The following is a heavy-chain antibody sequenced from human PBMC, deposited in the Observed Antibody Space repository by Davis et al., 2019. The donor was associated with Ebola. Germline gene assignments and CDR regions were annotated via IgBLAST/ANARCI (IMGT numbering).Heavy chain of an antibody. CDR1: GYTFTSYA. CDR2: IIPIFGTA. V-gene: IGHV1-69*13. Sequence: SVKVSCKASGYTFTSYAMHWVRQAPGQGLEWMGGIIPIFGTANYAQKFQGRVTITADESTSTAYMELSSLKSEDTAVYYCATAEGAKGYCSSTSCYNWFDPWGQGTLVTVSS. D-gene: IGHD2-2*01. J-gene: IGHJ5*02. CDR3: ATAEGAKGYCSSTSCYNWFDP.